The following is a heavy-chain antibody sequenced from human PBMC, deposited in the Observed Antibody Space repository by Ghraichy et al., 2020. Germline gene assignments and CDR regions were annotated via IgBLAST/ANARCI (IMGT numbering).Heavy chain of an antibody. Sequence: LSLTCAASGFTFSNYWMSWVRQAPGKGLEWVANMKEDGTEKDYVDSVRGRCTISRDNAKNSLYLQMNSLRAEDTAVYYCARDLCSNSCLENRNFDHWGQGSLVIVSS. CDR2: MKEDGTEK. CDR3: ARDLCSNSCLENRNFDH. V-gene: IGHV3-7*01. CDR1: GFTFSNYW. J-gene: IGHJ4*02. D-gene: IGHD2-2*01.